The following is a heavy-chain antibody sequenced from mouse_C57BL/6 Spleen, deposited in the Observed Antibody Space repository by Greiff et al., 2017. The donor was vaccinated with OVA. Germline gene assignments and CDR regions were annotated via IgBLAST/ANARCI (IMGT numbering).Heavy chain of an antibody. CDR2: IYPGDGDT. CDR1: GYAFSSYW. V-gene: IGHV1-80*01. Sequence: QVQLQQSGAELVKPGASVKISCKASGYAFSSYWMNWVKQRPGKGLEWIGQIYPGDGDTNYNGKFKGKATLTADKASSTAYMQLSSLTSEDSAVYFCARRGAYGNPDYWGQGTTLTVSS. D-gene: IGHD2-1*01. CDR3: ARRGAYGNPDY. J-gene: IGHJ2*01.